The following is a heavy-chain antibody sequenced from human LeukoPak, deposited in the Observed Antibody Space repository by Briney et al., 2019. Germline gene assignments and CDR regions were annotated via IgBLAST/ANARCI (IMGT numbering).Heavy chain of an antibody. D-gene: IGHD2-15*01. CDR2: IYYSGST. CDR1: GGSISSYY. J-gene: IGHJ6*02. CDR3: ARIGYCSGGSCYGDYYGMDG. V-gene: IGHV4-59*08. Sequence: SETLSLTCTVSGGSISSYYWSWIRQPPGKGLEWIGYIYYSGSTNYNPSLKSRVTISVDTSKNQFSLKLSSVTAADTAVYYCARIGYCSGGSCYGDYYGMDGWGQGSTVTVSS.